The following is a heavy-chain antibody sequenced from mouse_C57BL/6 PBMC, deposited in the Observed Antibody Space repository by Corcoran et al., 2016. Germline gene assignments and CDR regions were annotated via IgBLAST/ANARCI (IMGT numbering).Heavy chain of an antibody. D-gene: IGHD1-1*01. CDR1: GFNITDYY. CDR2: IDPEDGET. V-gene: IGHV14-2*01. J-gene: IGHJ1*03. CDR3: AILTTVVDWYFDV. Sequence: EVQLQQSGAELVKPGASVKLSCTASGFNITDYYMHWVKQRTERGLEWIGRIDPEDGETKYAPKFQGKATITADTSSNTAYLQLSSLTSEDSAVYYCAILTTVVDWYFDVWGTGTTVTVSS.